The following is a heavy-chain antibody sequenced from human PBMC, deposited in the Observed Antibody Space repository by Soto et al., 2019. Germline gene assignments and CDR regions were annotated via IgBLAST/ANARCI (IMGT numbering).Heavy chain of an antibody. CDR1: GYTFTSYG. V-gene: IGHV1-18*01. J-gene: IGHJ3*02. D-gene: IGHD3-22*01. CDR3: ARAPDYYDSSGYYRNDAFDI. Sequence: ASVKVSCKASGYTFTSYGISWVRQAPGQGLEWMGWISAYNGNTNYAQKPQGRVTMTTDTSTSTAYMELRSLRSEDTAVYYCARAPDYYDSSGYYRNDAFDIWGQGTMVTVSS. CDR2: ISAYNGNT.